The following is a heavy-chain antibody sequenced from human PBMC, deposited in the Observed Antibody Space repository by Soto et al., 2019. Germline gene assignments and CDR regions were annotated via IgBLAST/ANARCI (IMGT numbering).Heavy chain of an antibody. CDR3: ARARLVRATAPGD. CDR2: IYNDGRT. J-gene: IGHJ4*02. V-gene: IGHV3-53*04. Sequence: GGSLRLSCAASGFTVSSTYMSWVRQAPGKGLEWVSVIYNDGRTYYADSVTGRFTISRHDSKNTLYLQMNSLRVEDTAVYYCARARLVRATAPGDWGQGTLVTVPS. D-gene: IGHD1-26*01. CDR1: GFTVSSTY.